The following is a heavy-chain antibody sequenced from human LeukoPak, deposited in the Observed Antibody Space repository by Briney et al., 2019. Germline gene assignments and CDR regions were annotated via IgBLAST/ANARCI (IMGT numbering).Heavy chain of an antibody. J-gene: IGHJ4*02. CDR1: GYTFTSYD. Sequence: GASVKVSCKASGYTFTSYDINWVRQATGQGLEWMGWMNPNSGNTGYAQKFQGRVTITADKSTSTAYMELSSLRSEDTAVYYCARGGWNDVDYWGQGTLVTVSS. V-gene: IGHV1-8*01. CDR2: MNPNSGNT. CDR3: ARGGWNDVDY. D-gene: IGHD1-1*01.